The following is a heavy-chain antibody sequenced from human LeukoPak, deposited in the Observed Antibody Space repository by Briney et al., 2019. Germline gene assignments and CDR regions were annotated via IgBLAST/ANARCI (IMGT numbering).Heavy chain of an antibody. D-gene: IGHD1-26*01. CDR3: ARDPSGSYSFDY. Sequence: ASVKVSCKASGYTFTSYDINWVRQATGQGLEWMGWMNPNSGNTGYAQKFQGRVTMTRDTSTSTVYMELSSLRSEDTAVYYCARDPSGSYSFDYWGQGTLVTVSS. CDR1: GYTFTSYD. CDR2: MNPNSGNT. V-gene: IGHV1-8*01. J-gene: IGHJ4*02.